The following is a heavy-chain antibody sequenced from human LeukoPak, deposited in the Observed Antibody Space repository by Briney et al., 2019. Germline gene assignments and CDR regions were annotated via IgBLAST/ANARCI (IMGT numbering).Heavy chain of an antibody. CDR2: ISSNGGST. D-gene: IGHD6-19*01. J-gene: IGHJ5*02. Sequence: GGSLRLSCAASGFTFSSYAMHWVRQAPGKGLEYVSAISSNGGSTYYANSVKGRFTISRDNSKNTLYPQMGSLRAEDMAVYYCARAVKLAVAGPGGFDPWGQGTLVTVSS. CDR1: GFTFSSYA. CDR3: ARAVKLAVAGPGGFDP. V-gene: IGHV3-64*01.